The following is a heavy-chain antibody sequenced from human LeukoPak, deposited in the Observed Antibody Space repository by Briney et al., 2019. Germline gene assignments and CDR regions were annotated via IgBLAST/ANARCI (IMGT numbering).Heavy chain of an antibody. V-gene: IGHV5-10-1*01. CDR1: GYSFTSYW. Sequence: GESPQISCKGSGYSFTSYWISWVRQMPGKGLEWMGRIDPSDSYTNYSPSFQGHVTISADKSISTAYLQWSSLKASDTAMYYCARQGRYCSSTSCSYFFDYWGQGTLVTVSS. J-gene: IGHJ4*02. CDR3: ARQGRYCSSTSCSYFFDY. D-gene: IGHD2-2*01. CDR2: IDPSDSYT.